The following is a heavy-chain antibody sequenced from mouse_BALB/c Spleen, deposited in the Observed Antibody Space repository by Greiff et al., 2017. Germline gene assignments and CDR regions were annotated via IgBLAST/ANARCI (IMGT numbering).Heavy chain of an antibody. CDR2: IWGDGST. Sequence: VQVVESGPGLVAPSQSLSITCTVSGFSLTGYGVNWVRQPPGKGLEWLGMIWGDGSTDYNSALKSRLSISKDNSKSQVFLKMNSLQTDDTARYYCARDLITTVGAMDYWGQGTSVTVSS. V-gene: IGHV2-6-7*01. CDR1: GFSLTGYG. CDR3: ARDLITTVGAMDY. D-gene: IGHD1-1*01. J-gene: IGHJ4*01.